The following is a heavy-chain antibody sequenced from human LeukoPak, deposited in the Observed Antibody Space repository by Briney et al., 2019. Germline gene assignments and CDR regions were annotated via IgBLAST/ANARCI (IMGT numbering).Heavy chain of an antibody. D-gene: IGHD3-10*01. CDR1: GLTLSSNW. CDR2: INTDGTST. V-gene: IGHV3-74*01. CDR3: ARHGFPYGLDH. J-gene: IGHJ4*02. Sequence: PGGSLRLSCAASGLTLSSNWMHWVRQAPGKGLVWVSRINTDGTSTTYSDSVKGRFTISRDNAKNTLYLQMNSLRAEDTAVYYCARHGFPYGLDHWGQGTLVTVSS.